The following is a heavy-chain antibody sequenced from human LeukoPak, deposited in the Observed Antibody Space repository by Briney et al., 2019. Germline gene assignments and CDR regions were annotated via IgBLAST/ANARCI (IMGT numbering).Heavy chain of an antibody. CDR3: ARGGAYSNLSPHDY. V-gene: IGHV3-30*03. CDR1: GFTFSSYG. Sequence: GGSLRLSCAASGFTFSSYGMHWVRQAPGKGLEWVAVISYDGSNKYYADSVKGRFTISRDNSKNTLYPQMNSLRAEDTAVYYCARGGAYSNLSPHDYWGQGTLVTVSS. J-gene: IGHJ4*02. D-gene: IGHD4-11*01. CDR2: ISYDGSNK.